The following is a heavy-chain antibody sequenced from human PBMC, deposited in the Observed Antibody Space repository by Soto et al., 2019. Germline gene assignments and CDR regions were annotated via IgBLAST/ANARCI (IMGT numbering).Heavy chain of an antibody. J-gene: IGHJ6*02. V-gene: IGHV1-69*13. CDR1: GGTFSSYA. Sequence: SMKVSCKASGGTFSSYAISWVRQAPGQGLEWMGGIIPIFGTANYAQKFQGRITITADESTSTAYMELSSLRSEDTAVYYCAESRTRWSTLYYGMDVWGQGTTVTVSS. CDR2: IIPIFGTA. CDR3: AESRTRWSTLYYGMDV. D-gene: IGHD2-15*01.